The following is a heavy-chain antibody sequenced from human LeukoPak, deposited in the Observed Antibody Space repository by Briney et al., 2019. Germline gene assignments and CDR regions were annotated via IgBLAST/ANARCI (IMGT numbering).Heavy chain of an antibody. D-gene: IGHD1-26*01. CDR1: GFTFSSYG. CDR3: ARVSDVGAFDP. CDR2: ISYDGSNK. Sequence: GGSLRLSCAASGFTFSSYGMHWVRQAPGKGLEWVAVISYDGSNKYYADSVKGRFTISRDNSKNTLYLQMNSLRAEDTAVYYCARVSDVGAFDPWGQGTLVTVSS. J-gene: IGHJ5*02. V-gene: IGHV3-30*03.